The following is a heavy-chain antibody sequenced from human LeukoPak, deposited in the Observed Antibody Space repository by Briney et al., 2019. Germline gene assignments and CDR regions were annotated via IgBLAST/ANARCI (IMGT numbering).Heavy chain of an antibody. CDR3: ARDGRWWERLAQEDDAFDI. D-gene: IGHD2-15*01. Sequence: ASVKVSCKASGYTFTGYYMHWVRRAPGQGLEWMGWINPNSGGTNYAQKFQGRVTMTRDTSISTAYMELSRLRSDDTAVYYCARDGRWWERLAQEDDAFDIWGQGTMVTVSS. V-gene: IGHV1-2*02. CDR1: GYTFTGYY. J-gene: IGHJ3*02. CDR2: INPNSGGT.